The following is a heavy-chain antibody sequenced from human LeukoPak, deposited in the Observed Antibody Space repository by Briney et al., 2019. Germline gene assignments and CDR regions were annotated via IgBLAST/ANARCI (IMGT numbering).Heavy chain of an antibody. V-gene: IGHV4-59*08. Sequence: PSETLSLTYSVSGGSITSDYWSWIRQPPGQGLEWLGYISYSGSTYYNPSLKSRVTISVDTSKNQFSLRLSSVTAADTAVYYCARHQWDSSGYHYFDYWGKGTLVTVSS. CDR3: ARHQWDSSGYHYFDY. D-gene: IGHD3-22*01. CDR2: ISYSGST. J-gene: IGHJ4*02. CDR1: GGSITSDY.